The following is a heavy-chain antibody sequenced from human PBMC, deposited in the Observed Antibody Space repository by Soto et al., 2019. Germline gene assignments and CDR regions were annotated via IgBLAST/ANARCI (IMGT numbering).Heavy chain of an antibody. CDR2: IYYSGST. Sequence: SETLSLTCTVSGGSISSSSYYWGWIRQPPGKGLEWIGSIYYSGSTYYNPSLKSRVTISVDTSKNQFSLKLSSVTAADTAVYYCARLVWGYGGSSSYFDYWGQGTLVTVSS. J-gene: IGHJ4*02. V-gene: IGHV4-39*01. CDR3: ARLVWGYGGSSSYFDY. CDR1: GGSISSSSYY. D-gene: IGHD6-6*01.